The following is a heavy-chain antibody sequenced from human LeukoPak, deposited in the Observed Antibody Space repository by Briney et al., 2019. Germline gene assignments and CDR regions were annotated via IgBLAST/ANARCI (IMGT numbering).Heavy chain of an antibody. D-gene: IGHD1-1*01. Sequence: ASVKVSCKASGYTFTSSDINWVRQATGQGLVWMGWMSPHSGSVGYAQKFQGRVILTWDTSISTAYMELSSLTSDDTAVYYCVRVPQRVPHNWFDPWGQGTLVTVSS. CDR1: GYTFTSSD. CDR2: MSPHSGSV. V-gene: IGHV1-8*01. CDR3: VRVPQRVPHNWFDP. J-gene: IGHJ5*02.